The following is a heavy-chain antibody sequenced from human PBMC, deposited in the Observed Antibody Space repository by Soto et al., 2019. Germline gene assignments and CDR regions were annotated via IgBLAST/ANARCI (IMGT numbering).Heavy chain of an antibody. V-gene: IGHV4-61*01. CDR1: GVSISTVNYY. D-gene: IGHD1-1*01. CDR2: IYYSGST. J-gene: IGHJ4*02. CDR3: ARGGADERIDY. Sequence: SETLSLTCTVSGVSISTVNYYWSWIRQPPGKGLEWIGYIYYSGSTNYNPSLKSRVTISVDTSKNQFSLKLSSVTAADTAVYYCARGGADERIDYWGQGTLVTVS.